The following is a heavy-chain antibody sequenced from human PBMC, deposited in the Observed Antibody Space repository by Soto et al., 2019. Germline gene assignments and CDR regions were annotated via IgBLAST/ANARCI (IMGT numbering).Heavy chain of an antibody. J-gene: IGHJ4*02. Sequence: GGSLRLSCAASGFTFSSYGMHWVRQAPGKGLEWVAVISYDGSNKYYADSVKGRFTISRDNSKNTLYLQMNSLRAEDTAVYYCANDCSGGSCLDYWGQGTLVTVSS. CDR2: ISYDGSNK. V-gene: IGHV3-30*18. CDR3: ANDCSGGSCLDY. D-gene: IGHD2-15*01. CDR1: GFTFSSYG.